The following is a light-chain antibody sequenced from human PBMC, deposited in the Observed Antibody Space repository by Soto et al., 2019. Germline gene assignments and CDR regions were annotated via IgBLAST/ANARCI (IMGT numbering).Light chain of an antibody. J-gene: IGKJ1*01. Sequence: DIQMTQSPSTLSASVGDRVTITCRASQSINSLLAWFQQKPGKAPEILIYKASSLESGVPSRFSGSGSGTEFTLTISSLQPDDSATYYYLQYYDYRTFXQGTKVDIK. V-gene: IGKV1-5*03. CDR3: LQYYDYRT. CDR2: KAS. CDR1: QSINSL.